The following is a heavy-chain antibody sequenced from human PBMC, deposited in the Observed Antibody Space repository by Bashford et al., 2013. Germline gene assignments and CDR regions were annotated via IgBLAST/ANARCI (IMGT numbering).Heavy chain of an antibody. D-gene: IGHD1-26*01. Sequence: SETLSSPAVSLMXPLVILLELDPAXPRGGAVEWIGYVHHTGSTNSSPSLKSRVTISVDTSKKQLSLRLRSVTAADTAMYYCARLSLRGSYIDYWGPGTLVTVSS. J-gene: IGHJ4*02. CDR1: MXPLVIL. CDR2: VHHTGST. CDR3: ARLSLRGSYIDY. V-gene: IGHV4-59*08.